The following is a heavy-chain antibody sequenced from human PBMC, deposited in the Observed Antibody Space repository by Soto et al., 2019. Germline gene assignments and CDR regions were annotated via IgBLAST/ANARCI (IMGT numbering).Heavy chain of an antibody. CDR2: ISYDGSNK. D-gene: IGHD3-22*01. J-gene: IGHJ1*01. CDR3: AKDSAMIVVVSAFQH. Sequence: QVQLVESGGGVVQPGRSLRLSCAASGFTFSSYGMHWVRQAPGKGLEWVAVISYDGSNKYYEDSVKGRFTISRDNSKNTLYLQMNSLRAEDTAVYYCAKDSAMIVVVSAFQHWGQGTLVTVSS. V-gene: IGHV3-30*18. CDR1: GFTFSSYG.